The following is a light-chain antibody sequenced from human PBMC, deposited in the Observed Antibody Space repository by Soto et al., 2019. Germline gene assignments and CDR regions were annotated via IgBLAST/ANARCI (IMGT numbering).Light chain of an antibody. V-gene: IGKV3-11*01. Sequence: EIVLTQSPATLSLSPGERATLSCRASQSVSSYLAWYQQKPGQAPRLLIYDASNRATGIPARFSGSGSGTDFTRPISSLEPEDFAVYYCQQRSNWPPYTFGQGPKLEI. CDR1: QSVSSY. CDR3: QQRSNWPPYT. J-gene: IGKJ2*01. CDR2: DAS.